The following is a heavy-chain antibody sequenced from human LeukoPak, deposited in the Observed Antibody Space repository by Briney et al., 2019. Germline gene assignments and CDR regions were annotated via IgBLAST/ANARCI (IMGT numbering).Heavy chain of an antibody. V-gene: IGHV3-21*01. CDR3: ARDGAVTNGRYFDY. D-gene: IGHD4-17*01. Sequence: PGGSLRLSCVDSGFTFSTYSMNWVRQAPRKGLEWVSSISSSSSYIYYGDSVKGRFTISRDNAKNSLYLQMNSLRAEDTAVYYCARDGAVTNGRYFDYWGQGTLVTVSS. CDR1: GFTFSTYS. J-gene: IGHJ4*02. CDR2: ISSSSSYI.